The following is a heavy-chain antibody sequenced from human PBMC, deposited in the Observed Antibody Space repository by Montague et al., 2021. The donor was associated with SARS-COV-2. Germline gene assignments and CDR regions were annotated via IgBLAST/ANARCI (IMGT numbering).Heavy chain of an antibody. CDR1: GFTFSSYS. CDR3: ARDEQQNWQWLVPNYYYGMDV. J-gene: IGHJ6*02. V-gene: IGHV3-21*01. CDR2: ISRSISYI. Sequence: SLRLSCAASGFTFSSYSMNWVRQAPGKGLEWVSCISRSISYIYXXXSXXXRFXISRDNAKNSLYLQMNSLRAEDTAVYYCARDEQQNWQWLVPNYYYGMDVWGQGTKVSVSS. D-gene: IGHD6-19*01.